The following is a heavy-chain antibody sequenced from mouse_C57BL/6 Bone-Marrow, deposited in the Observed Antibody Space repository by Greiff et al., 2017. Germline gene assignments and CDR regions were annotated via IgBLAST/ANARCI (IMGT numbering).Heavy chain of an antibody. D-gene: IGHD1-1*01. CDR3: ARVHGSSYYYDMDD. V-gene: IGHV1-26*01. Sequence: VQLQQSGPELVKPGASVKISCKASGYTFTDYYMNWVKQSHGKSLEWIGDINPNNGGTSYNQKFKGKATLTVDKSSSTAYMELRSLTSEDSAVDYCARVHGSSYYYDMDDWGKGTSVTVSS. CDR2: INPNNGGT. CDR1: GYTFTDYY. J-gene: IGHJ4*01.